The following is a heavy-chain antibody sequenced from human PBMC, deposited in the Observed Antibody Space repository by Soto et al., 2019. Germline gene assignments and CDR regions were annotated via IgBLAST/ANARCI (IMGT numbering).Heavy chain of an antibody. Sequence: SVKVSCKASGGTFSSYAISWVRQAPGQGLEWMGGIIPIFGTANYAQKFQGRVTITADESTSTAYMELSSLRSEDTAVYYCARDLRQLVHYYYGMDVWGQGTTVTVSS. D-gene: IGHD6-6*01. V-gene: IGHV1-69*13. CDR3: ARDLRQLVHYYYGMDV. CDR1: GGTFSSYA. J-gene: IGHJ6*02. CDR2: IIPIFGTA.